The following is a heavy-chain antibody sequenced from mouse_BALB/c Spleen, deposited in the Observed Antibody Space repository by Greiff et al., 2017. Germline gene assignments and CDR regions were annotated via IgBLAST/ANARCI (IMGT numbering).Heavy chain of an antibody. V-gene: IGHV5-6-3*01. CDR3: EREEYITTVVGDFDY. J-gene: IGHJ2*01. CDR2: INSNGGST. D-gene: IGHD1-1*01. CDR1: GFTFSSYG. Sequence: EVQLVESGGGLVQPGGSLKLSCAASGFTFSSYGMSWVRQTPDKRLELVATINSNGGSTYYTDSVKGRFTISRDNAKNTLYLQMSSLKSEDTAMYYYEREEYITTVVGDFDYWGQGTTLTVSS.